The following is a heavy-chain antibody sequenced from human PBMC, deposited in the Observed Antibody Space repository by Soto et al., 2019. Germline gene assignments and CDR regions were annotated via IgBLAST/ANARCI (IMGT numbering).Heavy chain of an antibody. Sequence: SETLSLTCTVSGGSISSRNWWSWLRQSPTKGLEWIGEIYQSGSTNYNPSLESRVTISVDKSKNQFSLELTSLTAADTAVYYCAKDRLWGSSDRGAPDDFEVWRQGTMVTVSS. CDR1: GGSISSRNW. J-gene: IGHJ3*01. CDR3: AKDRLWGSSDRGAPDDFEV. V-gene: IGHV4-4*02. D-gene: IGHD6-6*01. CDR2: IYQSGST.